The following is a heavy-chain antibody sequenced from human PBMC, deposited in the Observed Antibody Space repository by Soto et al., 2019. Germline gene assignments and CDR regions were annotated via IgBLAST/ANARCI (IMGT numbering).Heavy chain of an antibody. V-gene: IGHV3-7*04. CDR3: ARLLWWWGY. CDR2: IKQDGSEK. CDR1: GFTFNTFW. D-gene: IGHD2-21*01. Sequence: EVQLVESGGGLVQPGGSLRLSCAASGFTFNTFWMSWVRQAPGKGLEWVASIKQDGSEKYYVDSVKGRFTISRDNAKNPLYLQINSLRGEDAAVYYCARLLWWWGYWGQGTLVTVSS. J-gene: IGHJ4*02.